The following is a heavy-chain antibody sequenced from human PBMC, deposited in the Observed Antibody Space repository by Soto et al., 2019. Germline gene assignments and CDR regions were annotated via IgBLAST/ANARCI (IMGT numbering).Heavy chain of an antibody. J-gene: IGHJ1*01. Sequence: ASVKVSCKASGYTFTSHGISWVRQAPGQGLEWMGWISTDNGNTNYAQKLQGRVTMTTDTSTSTAYIELRSLRSDDTAMYYCARTHCTSTTCYAYAGDFQHWGQGTLVTVSS. CDR3: ARTHCTSTTCYAYAGDFQH. CDR2: ISTDNGNT. D-gene: IGHD2-2*01. V-gene: IGHV1-18*01. CDR1: GYTFTSHG.